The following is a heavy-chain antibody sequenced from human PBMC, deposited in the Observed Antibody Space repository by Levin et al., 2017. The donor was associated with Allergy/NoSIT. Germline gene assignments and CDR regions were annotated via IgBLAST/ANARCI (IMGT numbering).Heavy chain of an antibody. D-gene: IGHD6-13*01. Sequence: PGESLKISCAASGFTFSTYWMTWVRQAPGKGLEWVAGINQEGSEKYYLDSVKGRFTVSRDNAKNSLYLQMNSLSAGDTAVYFCARDAYAAATDSWGQGTLVTVSS. J-gene: IGHJ4*02. CDR2: INQEGSEK. V-gene: IGHV3-7*04. CDR1: GFTFSTYW. CDR3: ARDAYAAATDS.